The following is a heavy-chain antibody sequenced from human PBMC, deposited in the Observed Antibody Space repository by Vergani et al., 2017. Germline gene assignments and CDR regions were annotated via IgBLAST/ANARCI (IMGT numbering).Heavy chain of an antibody. CDR3: TTYLRGSRDRLPDY. V-gene: IGHV3-30*02. CDR1: GFTFSNFG. D-gene: IGHD1-14*01. Sequence: QVQLVESAGGVVQPGGSLRLSCAASGFTFSNFGMHWIRQAPGKGVEWLAYIGKDGINTRYRDAVKGRITVSRDNSRAILYLQMDSLRSEDNALYYCTTYLRGSRDRLPDYWGPGTLVIVSS. CDR2: IGKDGINT. J-gene: IGHJ4*02.